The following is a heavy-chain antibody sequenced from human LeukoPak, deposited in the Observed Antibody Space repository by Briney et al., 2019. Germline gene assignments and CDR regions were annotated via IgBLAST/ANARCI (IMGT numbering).Heavy chain of an antibody. CDR2: IYYSGST. J-gene: IGHJ4*02. Sequence: SETLSLTCTVSGGSISSYYWSWIRQPPGKGLEWIGYIYYSGSTNYNPSLKSRVTISVDTSKNQFSLKLISVTATDTAVYFCARTLYTSTWTAAGYWGQGTLVTVSS. CDR3: ARTLYTSTWTAAGY. CDR1: GGSISSYY. D-gene: IGHD6-13*01. V-gene: IGHV4-59*08.